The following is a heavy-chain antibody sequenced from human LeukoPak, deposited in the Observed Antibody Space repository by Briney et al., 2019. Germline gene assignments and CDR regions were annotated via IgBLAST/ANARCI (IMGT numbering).Heavy chain of an antibody. V-gene: IGHV1-18*01. Sequence: ASVKVSCKASGYTFTSYGISWVRQAPGQGLEWMGWISAYNGNTNYAQKLQGRVTMTTDTSTSTAYMELSSLRSEDTAVYYCATDLIGYGFDGSDYWGQGTLVTVSS. D-gene: IGHD5-18*01. CDR3: ATDLIGYGFDGSDY. CDR2: ISAYNGNT. J-gene: IGHJ4*02. CDR1: GYTFTSYG.